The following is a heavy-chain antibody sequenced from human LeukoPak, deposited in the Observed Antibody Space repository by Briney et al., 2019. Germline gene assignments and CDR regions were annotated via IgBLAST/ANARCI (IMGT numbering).Heavy chain of an antibody. CDR1: GGTFSSYA. V-gene: IGHV1-69*01. CDR3: ARDSAYDSSGYGVSSISNFDY. D-gene: IGHD3-22*01. Sequence: ASVKVSCTASGGTFSSYAISWVRQAPGQGLEWMGGIIPIFGTANYAQKFQGRVTITADESTSTAYMELSSLRSEDTAVYYCARDSAYDSSGYGVSSISNFDYWGQGTLVTVSS. J-gene: IGHJ4*02. CDR2: IIPIFGTA.